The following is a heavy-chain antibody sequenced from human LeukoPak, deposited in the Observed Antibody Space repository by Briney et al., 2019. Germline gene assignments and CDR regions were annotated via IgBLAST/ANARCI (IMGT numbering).Heavy chain of an antibody. V-gene: IGHV4-39*01. CDR2: IYYSGST. D-gene: IGHD6-19*01. CDR3: ARRSGWYSA. J-gene: IGHJ5*02. CDR1: GGSISSSSYY. Sequence: SETLSLTCTVSGGSISSSSYYWGWIRQPPGKGLEWIRSIYYSGSTYYNPSLKSRVTISVDTSKNQFSLKLSSVTAADTAVYYCARRSGWYSAWGQGTLVTVSS.